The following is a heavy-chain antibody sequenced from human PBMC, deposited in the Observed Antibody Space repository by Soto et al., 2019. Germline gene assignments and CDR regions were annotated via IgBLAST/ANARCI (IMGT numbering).Heavy chain of an antibody. D-gene: IGHD6-25*01. CDR3: AGQTFTIAAASYGRSNWFDP. V-gene: IGHV4-39*01. J-gene: IGHJ5*02. CDR2: IYFTGNT. CDR1: SLTSSSHF. Sequence: SLTSSSHFWGWVRQPPGKGLEWIGTIYFTGNTYYTPSLKSRLTMSIDTSKNEFSLRLNSVTAADTAVYYCAGQTFTIAAASYGRSNWFDPWGPGTLVTVSS.